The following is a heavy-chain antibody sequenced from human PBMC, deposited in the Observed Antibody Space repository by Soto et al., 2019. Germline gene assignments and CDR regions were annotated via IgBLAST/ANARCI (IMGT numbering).Heavy chain of an antibody. V-gene: IGHV4-34*01. CDR3: ARGTDDYGDYCIDY. J-gene: IGHJ4*01. D-gene: IGHD4-17*01. CDR1: GGSFSGYY. CDR2: INHSGST. Sequence: QVQLQQWGAGLLKPSETLSLTCAVYGGSFSGYYWSWIRQPPGKGLEWIGEINHSGSTNYNPSLKSRVTISVDTSKNQFSLKLSSVTAADTAVYYCARGTDDYGDYCIDYWGHGTLVTVSS.